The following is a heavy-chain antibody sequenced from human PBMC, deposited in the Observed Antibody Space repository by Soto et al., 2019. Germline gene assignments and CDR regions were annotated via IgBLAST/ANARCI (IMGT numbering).Heavy chain of an antibody. J-gene: IGHJ4*02. CDR2: IYYSGIT. CDR1: GGSISSYY. D-gene: IGHD3-10*01. CDR3: ASLSYSSRRSVDY. V-gene: IGHV4-59*08. Sequence: PSETLSLTCTVSGGSISSYYWSWIRQPPGKGLEWIGYIYYSGITNYNPSLKSRVTISVDTSKNQFSLKLSSVTAADTAVYYCASLSYSSRRSVDYWGQGTLVTVSS.